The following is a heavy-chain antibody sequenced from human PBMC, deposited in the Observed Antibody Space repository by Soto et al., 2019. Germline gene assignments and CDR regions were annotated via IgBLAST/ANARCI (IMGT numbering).Heavy chain of an antibody. Sequence: PSETLSLTCTVSGGSVGSGSFYWSWIRRPPGKGLEWIGYFYDIGSTNYNPSLRSRVTMSVDTSKNQFSLKLSSVTAADTAVYYCAASAPPATNYYYAMDVWGQGTTVSVSS. D-gene: IGHD5-12*01. V-gene: IGHV4-61*01. CDR3: AASAPPATNYYYAMDV. CDR1: GGSVGSGSFY. CDR2: FYDIGST. J-gene: IGHJ6*02.